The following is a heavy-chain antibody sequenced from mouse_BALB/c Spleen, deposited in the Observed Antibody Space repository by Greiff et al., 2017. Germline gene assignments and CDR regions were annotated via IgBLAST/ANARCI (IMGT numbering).Heavy chain of an antibody. D-gene: IGHD2-1*01. J-gene: IGHJ4*01. CDR1: GFSLTSYG. CDR2: IWSGGST. V-gene: IGHV2-2*02. CDR3: GRNYGNYAMDY. Sequence: VKLMESGPGLVQPSQSLSITCTVSGFSLTSYGVHWVRQSPGKGLEWLGVIWSGGSTDYNAAFISRLSISKDNSKSQVFFKMNSLQANDTAIYYCGRNYGNYAMDYWGQGTSVTVSS.